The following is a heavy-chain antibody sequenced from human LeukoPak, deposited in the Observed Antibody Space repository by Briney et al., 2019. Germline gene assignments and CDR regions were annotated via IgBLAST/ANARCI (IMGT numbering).Heavy chain of an antibody. V-gene: IGHV3-74*01. CDR1: GFTFSSYW. J-gene: IGHJ4*02. CDR3: ARGRPHGNDY. Sequence: GGSLRLSCAASGFTFSSYWMNWVRKAPGKGLVWVSRIASDGSSTTYADSVKGRFSISRDNAKNTLYLQMNSLRVENTAVYYCARGRPHGNDYWGQGTLVTVSS. D-gene: IGHD4-23*01. CDR2: IASDGSST.